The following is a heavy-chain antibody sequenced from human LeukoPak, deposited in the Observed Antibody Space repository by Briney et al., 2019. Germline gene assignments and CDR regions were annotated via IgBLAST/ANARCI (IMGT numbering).Heavy chain of an antibody. Sequence: SETLSLTCAVSGYSISSGYYWGWIRQPPGKGLEWMGSIYHSGSTYYNPSLKSRVTISVDTSKNQFSLKLSSVTAADTAVYYCARGAYGDCPWGQGTLVTVSS. J-gene: IGHJ5*02. CDR2: IYHSGST. CDR3: ARGAYGDCP. V-gene: IGHV4-38-2*01. CDR1: GYSISSGYY. D-gene: IGHD4-17*01.